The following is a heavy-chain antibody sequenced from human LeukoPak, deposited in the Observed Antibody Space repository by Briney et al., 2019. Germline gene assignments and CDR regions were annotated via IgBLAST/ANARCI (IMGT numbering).Heavy chain of an antibody. Sequence: ASVKVSCKASGYTFTSYDINWVRQATGQGLEWMGWMNPNSGNTGYAQKFQGRVTMTRNTSISTAYMELSSLRSEDTAVYYCARGVYCSSTSCYWKVRKAEYFQHWGQGTLVTVSS. CDR2: MNPNSGNT. V-gene: IGHV1-8*01. D-gene: IGHD2-2*01. CDR1: GYTFTSYD. J-gene: IGHJ1*01. CDR3: ARGVYCSSTSCYWKVRKAEYFQH.